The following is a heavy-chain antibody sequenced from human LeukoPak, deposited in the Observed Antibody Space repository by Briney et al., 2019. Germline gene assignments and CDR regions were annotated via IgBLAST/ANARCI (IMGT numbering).Heavy chain of an antibody. J-gene: IGHJ4*02. Sequence: GGSLRLSCAASGFPFSSYEMNWVRQAPGKGLEWVSYISSSGNAIYYADSAKGRFTTSRDNAKNSLYLQMNSLRAEDTAVYYCAINGFSSGWYEPYYFDNWGQGTLVTVSS. CDR3: AINGFSSGWYEPYYFDN. CDR2: ISSSGNAI. CDR1: GFPFSSYE. D-gene: IGHD6-19*01. V-gene: IGHV3-48*03.